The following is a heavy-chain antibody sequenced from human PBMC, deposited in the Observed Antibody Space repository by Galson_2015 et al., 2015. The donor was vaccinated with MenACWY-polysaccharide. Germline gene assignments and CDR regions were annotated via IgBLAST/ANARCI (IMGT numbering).Heavy chain of an antibody. CDR2: TSYDGTNK. Sequence: SLRLSCAASGFSFRHYGIHWVRQAPGKGLEWVAVTSYDGTNKSYAESVKGRFPISRDNSKNTLFLQMNSLRAEDTALYYCARDGDNDVPLDFWGQGTLVTVSA. CDR3: ARDGDNDVPLDF. D-gene: IGHD4/OR15-4a*01. V-gene: IGHV3-30-3*01. CDR1: GFSFRHYG. J-gene: IGHJ4*02.